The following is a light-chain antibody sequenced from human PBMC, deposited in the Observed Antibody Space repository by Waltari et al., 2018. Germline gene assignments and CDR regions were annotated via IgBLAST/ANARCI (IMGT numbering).Light chain of an antibody. J-gene: IGKJ2*01. CDR3: QQYKTYPHT. CDR2: GLS. CDR1: QSISSW. Sequence: DIQMTQSPSTLSASVGDRVTITCRASQSISSWLAWYQQKPGKAPKLLIYGLSSLQSGVPSRFSGSGSGTEFTLTISSLQPDDVAIYYCQQYKTYPHTFGQGTRLEIK. V-gene: IGKV1-5*03.